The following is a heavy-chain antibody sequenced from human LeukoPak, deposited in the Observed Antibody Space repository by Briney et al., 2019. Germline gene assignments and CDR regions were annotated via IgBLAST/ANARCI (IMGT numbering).Heavy chain of an antibody. CDR1: GFTFSSYA. Sequence: GGSLRLSCAASGFTFSSYAMHWVRQAPGKGLEWVAVISYDGSNKYYADSVKGRFTISRDNSKNTLYLQMNSLRAEDTAVYYCAKDRRVAAAAHLFDPWGQGTLVTVSS. V-gene: IGHV3-30-3*01. CDR3: AKDRRVAAAAHLFDP. CDR2: ISYDGSNK. J-gene: IGHJ5*02. D-gene: IGHD6-13*01.